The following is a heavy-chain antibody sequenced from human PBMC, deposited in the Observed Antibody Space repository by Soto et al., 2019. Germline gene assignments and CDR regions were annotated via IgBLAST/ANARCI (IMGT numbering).Heavy chain of an antibody. J-gene: IGHJ6*01. CDR1: GDSVTFGRHY. CDR3: AWAQSGSAGSSIGRRLDV. CDR2: IFFTGAT. Sequence: QVQLHESGPGLVKPSGTLSLICIVSGDSVTFGRHYWSWIRQPPEKGLEWLGHIFFTGATNSSPSLKSRVTMTVDTSKSQLSLNLASVTAADSAIYYCAWAQSGSAGSSIGRRLDVWGQGTTVTVSS. V-gene: IGHV4-61*01. D-gene: IGHD3-10*01.